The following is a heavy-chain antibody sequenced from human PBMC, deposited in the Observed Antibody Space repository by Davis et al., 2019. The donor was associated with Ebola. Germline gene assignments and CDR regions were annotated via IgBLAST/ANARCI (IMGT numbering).Heavy chain of an antibody. Sequence: GESLKISCAASGFTLSSYWMNWVRQAPGKGLEWVAIIKQDGSEKHYVESVKGRFTISRDNAKNSLYLQMNSLRAEDTAVYYCARDSGWSGVVSWGQGTLVTVSS. CDR3: ARDSGWSGVVS. D-gene: IGHD6-19*01. CDR2: IKQDGSEK. J-gene: IGHJ5*01. V-gene: IGHV3-7*03. CDR1: GFTLSSYW.